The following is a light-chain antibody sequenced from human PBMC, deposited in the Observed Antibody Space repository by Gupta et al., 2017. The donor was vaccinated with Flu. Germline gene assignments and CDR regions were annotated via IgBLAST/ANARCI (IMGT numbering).Light chain of an antibody. CDR3: MQSKKFPYS. CDR1: QSLVHSDGNTF. J-gene: IGKJ2*03. CDR2: TIS. V-gene: IGKV2-24*01. Sequence: DIVMTQTPLSSPVTLGQPASISCRSSQSLVHSDGNTFLSWLHQRPGQPPRLLIYTISNRLSGVPDRFSGSGAGTDFTLKITRVEAEDVGVYYCMQSKKFPYSFGQGTKLEIK.